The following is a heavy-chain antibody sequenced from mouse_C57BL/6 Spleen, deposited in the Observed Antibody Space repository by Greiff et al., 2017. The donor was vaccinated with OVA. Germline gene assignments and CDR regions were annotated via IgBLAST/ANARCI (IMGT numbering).Heavy chain of an antibody. V-gene: IGHV5-17*01. CDR1: GFTFSDYG. Sequence: EVKVVESGGGLVKPGGSLKLSCAASGFTFSDYGMHWVRQAPEKGLEWVAYISSGSSTISYADTVKGRFTISRDNAKNTLFLQMTSLRSEDTAMYYCARRYYCSSHGAMDYWGQGTSVTVSS. CDR3: ARRYYCSSHGAMDY. D-gene: IGHD1-1*01. J-gene: IGHJ4*01. CDR2: ISSGSSTI.